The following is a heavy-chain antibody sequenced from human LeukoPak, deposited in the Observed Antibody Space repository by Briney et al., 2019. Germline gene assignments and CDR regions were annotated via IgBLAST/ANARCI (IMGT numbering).Heavy chain of an antibody. J-gene: IGHJ3*02. CDR1: GGTFSSYA. CDR3: ARAVGRDGYNSDTDDAFDI. D-gene: IGHD5-24*01. Sequence: SVKVSCKASGGTFSSYAISWVRQAPGQGLEWMGGIIPIFGTANYAQKFQGRVTITTDESTSTAYMELSSLRSEDTAVYYCARAVGRDGYNSDTDDAFDIWGQGTMVTVSS. V-gene: IGHV1-69*05. CDR2: IIPIFGTA.